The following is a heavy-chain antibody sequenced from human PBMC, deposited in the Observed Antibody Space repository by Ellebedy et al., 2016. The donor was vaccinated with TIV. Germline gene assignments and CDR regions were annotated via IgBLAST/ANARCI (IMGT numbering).Heavy chain of an antibody. CDR3: ARNLSGVDGYYFNY. Sequence: AASVKVSCKASGYRFISYYIHWVRQAPGQGLEWLGVINPGAGSTTYAQNFQGRVAMTSDTSTNTVYMDLSSLSSEDTAVYYCARNLSGVDGYYFNYWGQGTLVTVSS. J-gene: IGHJ4*02. D-gene: IGHD5-12*01. V-gene: IGHV1-46*01. CDR2: INPGAGST. CDR1: GYRFISYY.